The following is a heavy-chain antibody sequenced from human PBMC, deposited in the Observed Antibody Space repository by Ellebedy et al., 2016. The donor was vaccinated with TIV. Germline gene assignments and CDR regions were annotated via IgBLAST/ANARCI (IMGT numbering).Heavy chain of an antibody. D-gene: IGHD3-10*01. Sequence: SETLSLXXAVSRGSLTSGGYSWSWVRQAPGKGLEWIGYIRPTGNTYYSPSLESRVTISVDTSKNQFSLHLTSVTAADTAVYYCARTLTKIRGVLIGSFFDLWGRGTPVNVSS. CDR1: RGSLTSGGYS. CDR2: IRPTGNT. V-gene: IGHV4-30-2*01. CDR3: ARTLTKIRGVLIGSFFDL. J-gene: IGHJ2*01.